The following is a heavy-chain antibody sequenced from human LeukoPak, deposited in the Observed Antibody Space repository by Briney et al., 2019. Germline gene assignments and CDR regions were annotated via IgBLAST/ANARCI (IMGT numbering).Heavy chain of an antibody. CDR3: ARALEGYSFYYFDY. D-gene: IGHD1-26*01. J-gene: IGHJ4*02. Sequence: GGSLRLSCAASGFTFSSYGMHWVRQAPGKGLEWVAVIWYDGSNKYYADSVKGRFTISRDSSKNTLYLQMNSLRAEDTAVYYCARALEGYSFYYFDYWGQGTLVTVSS. CDR2: IWYDGSNK. V-gene: IGHV3-33*08. CDR1: GFTFSSYG.